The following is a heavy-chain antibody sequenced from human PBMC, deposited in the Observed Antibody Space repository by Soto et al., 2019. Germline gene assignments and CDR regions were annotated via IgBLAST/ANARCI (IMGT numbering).Heavy chain of an antibody. D-gene: IGHD6-19*01. CDR3: AKDHRPIAVAGTTFWFDP. V-gene: IGHV3-30*18. CDR1: GFTFSSYG. J-gene: IGHJ5*02. Sequence: GGSLRLSCAASGFTFSSYGMHWVRQAPGKGLEWVAVISYDGSNKYYADSVKGRFTISRDNSKNTLYLQMNSLRAEDTAVYYCAKDHRPIAVAGTTFWFDPWGQGTLVTVSS. CDR2: ISYDGSNK.